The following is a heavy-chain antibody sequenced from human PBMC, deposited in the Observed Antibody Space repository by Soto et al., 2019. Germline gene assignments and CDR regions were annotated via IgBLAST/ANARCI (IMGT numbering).Heavy chain of an antibody. D-gene: IGHD6-13*01. Sequence: PGESLKISCQCSGYTFSNFWIAWVRQLPGKGLEWMGIIYPGDYETRYSPSFHGKLTISADRSIGTAYLQWSSLEASDSAFYFCARSPRSSPYFDYWGQGALVTVSS. CDR1: GYTFSNFW. CDR3: ARSPRSSPYFDY. CDR2: IYPGDYET. V-gene: IGHV5-51*01. J-gene: IGHJ4*02.